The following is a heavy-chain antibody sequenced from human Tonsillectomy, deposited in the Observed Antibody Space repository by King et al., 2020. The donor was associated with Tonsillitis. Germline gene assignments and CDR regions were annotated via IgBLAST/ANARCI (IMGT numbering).Heavy chain of an antibody. D-gene: IGHD2-2*01. J-gene: IGHJ6*02. CDR3: AGPSIVVVPAAIGAYYYGMDV. V-gene: IGHV1-2*02. CDR2: INPNSGGT. CDR1: GYTFTGYY. Sequence: QLVQSGAEVKKPGASVKVSCKASGYTFTGYYIHWVRQAPGQGLEWMRWINPNSGGTNYAQKCQGRVTMTRATSISTAYMELRRLRSDDTAVYYCAGPSIVVVPAAIGAYYYGMDVWGQGTTVTVSS.